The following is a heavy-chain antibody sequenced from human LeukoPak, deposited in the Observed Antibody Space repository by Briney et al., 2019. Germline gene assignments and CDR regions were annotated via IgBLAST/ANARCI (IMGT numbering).Heavy chain of an antibody. CDR3: ARGDTGYYYYMDV. D-gene: IGHD5-18*01. CDR1: GGSLSSGSYY. J-gene: IGHJ6*03. CDR2: LYTSGTT. Sequence: SETLSLTCTVSGGSLSSGSYYWSWIRQPAGKGLEWIGRLYTSGTTNYNPSLKSRVTISVDTSRNQFSLKLSSVTAADTAVYYCARGDTGYYYYMDVWGKGTTVTVSS. V-gene: IGHV4-61*02.